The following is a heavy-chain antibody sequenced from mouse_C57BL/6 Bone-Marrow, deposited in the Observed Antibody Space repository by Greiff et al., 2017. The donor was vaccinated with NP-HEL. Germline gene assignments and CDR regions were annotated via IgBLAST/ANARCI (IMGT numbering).Heavy chain of an antibody. V-gene: IGHV1-26*01. CDR3: ARGFTPYWYFDV. CDR2: INPNNGGT. CDR1: GYTFTDYY. D-gene: IGHD1-1*01. J-gene: IGHJ1*03. Sequence: EVQLQQSGPELVKPGASVKISCKASGYTFTDYYMNWVKQSHGKSLEWIGDINPNNGGTSYTQKFKGKATLTVDKSSSTAYMELRSLTSEDSAVYYCARGFTPYWYFDVWGTGTTVTVSS.